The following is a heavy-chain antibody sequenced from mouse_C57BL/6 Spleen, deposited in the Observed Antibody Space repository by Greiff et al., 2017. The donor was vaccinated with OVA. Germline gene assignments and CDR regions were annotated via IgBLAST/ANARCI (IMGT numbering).Heavy chain of an antibody. CDR3: ATANSYFDY. CDR1: GYTFTSYW. D-gene: IGHD1-2*01. CDR2: IDPSDSYT. V-gene: IGHV1-50*01. J-gene: IGHJ2*01. Sequence: QVQLQQPGAELVKPGASVKLSCKASGYTFTSYWMQWVKQRPGQGLEWIGEIDPSDSYTNYNQKFKGKATLTVDTSSSTAYMQLSSLTSEDSAVYYCATANSYFDYWGQGTTLTVSS.